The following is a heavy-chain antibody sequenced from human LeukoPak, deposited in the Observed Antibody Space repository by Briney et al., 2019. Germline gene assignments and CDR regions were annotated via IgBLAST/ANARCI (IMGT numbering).Heavy chain of an antibody. D-gene: IGHD1-14*01. CDR3: VRQPDSARYGFDY. J-gene: IGHJ4*02. CDR2: IGSAGYT. Sequence: GGSLRLSCEVSGFTFYNNDMHWVRQTTGKGLEWVSAIGSAGYTYYADSVRGRFTITRDNAKQSLYLQMNSLRVEDTAVYHCVRQPDSARYGFDYWGRGTQVTVSS. V-gene: IGHV3-13*01. CDR1: GFTFYNND.